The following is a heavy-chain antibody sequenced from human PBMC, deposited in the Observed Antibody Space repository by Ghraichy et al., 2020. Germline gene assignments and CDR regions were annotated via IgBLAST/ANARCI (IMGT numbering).Heavy chain of an antibody. CDR1: GGSFSGYY. D-gene: IGHD2-2*01. Sequence: TLSLTCAVYGGSFSGYYWSWIRQPPGKGLEWIGEINHSGSTNYNPSLKSRVTISLDTSKNQFSLKLSSVTAADTAVYYCARPSACSSTNCYGYMDVWGKGTTVTVSS. J-gene: IGHJ6*03. CDR3: ARPSACSSTNCYGYMDV. CDR2: INHSGST. V-gene: IGHV4-34*01.